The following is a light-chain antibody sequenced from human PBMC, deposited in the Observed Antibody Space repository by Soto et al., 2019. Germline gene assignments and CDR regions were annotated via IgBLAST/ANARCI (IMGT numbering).Light chain of an antibody. CDR1: QDIDNF. J-gene: IGKJ5*01. CDR3: QQYHSLPIT. Sequence: DIPLTQSPSSLSASLGDRVTITCQASQDIDNFLNWYQHKPGAAPKLLIYDASTLAPGVPSRFSGTESGADFTFTISSLQPEDIATYYCQQYHSLPITFGPGTRLEIK. CDR2: DAS. V-gene: IGKV1-33*01.